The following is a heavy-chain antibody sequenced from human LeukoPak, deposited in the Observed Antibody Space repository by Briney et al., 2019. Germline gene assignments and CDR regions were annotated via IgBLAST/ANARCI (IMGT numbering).Heavy chain of an antibody. CDR1: GYTFTIYY. Sequence: ASVKVSCKASGYTFTIYYMHWVRQAPGQGLEWMGIINPSGGSTSYAQKFQGRVTMTRDTSTSTVYMELSSLRSEDTAVYYCARVGAIFGVAEYYFDYWGQGTLVTVSS. CDR2: INPSGGST. CDR3: ARVGAIFGVAEYYFDY. D-gene: IGHD3-3*01. V-gene: IGHV1-46*01. J-gene: IGHJ4*02.